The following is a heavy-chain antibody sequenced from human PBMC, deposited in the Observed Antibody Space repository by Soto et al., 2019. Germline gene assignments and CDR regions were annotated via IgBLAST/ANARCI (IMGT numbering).Heavy chain of an antibody. CDR1: GGSISSSSYY. CDR2: IYYSGST. Sequence: SETLSLTCTVSGGSISSSSYYWGWIRQPPGKEMEWIGSIYYSGSTYYNPSLKSRVTISVDTSKNQFSLKLSSVTAADTAVYYCASLSTTTVVDFDAFDIWGQGTMVTVSS. D-gene: IGHD4-17*01. V-gene: IGHV4-39*01. CDR3: ASLSTTTVVDFDAFDI. J-gene: IGHJ3*02.